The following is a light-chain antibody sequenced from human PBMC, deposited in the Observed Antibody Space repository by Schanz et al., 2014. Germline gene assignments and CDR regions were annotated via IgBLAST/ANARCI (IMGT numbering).Light chain of an antibody. CDR2: LEGSGSY. J-gene: IGLJ3*02. V-gene: IGLV4-60*02. CDR1: SGRSNYI. Sequence: QPVLTQSSSASASLGSSVKLTCTLSSGRSNYIIAWHQQQPGKAPRYLMKLEGSGSYNRGSGVPDRFSGSSSGADRYVTISNLQFEDEADYYCQTWGTSIRVFGGGTKLTVL. CDR3: QTWGTSIRV.